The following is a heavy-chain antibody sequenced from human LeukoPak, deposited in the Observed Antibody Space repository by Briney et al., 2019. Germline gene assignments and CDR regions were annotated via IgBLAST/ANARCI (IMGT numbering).Heavy chain of an antibody. CDR2: IYTSGST. CDR1: GGSISSYY. Sequence: KPSETLSLTCTVSGGSISSYYWSWLRQPAGKGLEWIGRIYTSGSTNYNPSLKSRVTMSVDTSKNQFSLKLSSVTAADTAVYYCARDSTHTTTYFDYWGQGTLVTVSS. V-gene: IGHV4-4*07. J-gene: IGHJ4*02. D-gene: IGHD4-17*01. CDR3: ARDSTHTTTYFDY.